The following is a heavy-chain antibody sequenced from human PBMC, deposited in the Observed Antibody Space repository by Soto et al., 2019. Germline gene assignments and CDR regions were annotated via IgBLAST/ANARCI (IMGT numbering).Heavy chain of an antibody. Sequence: GGSLRLSCVASGFMFTKSTMNWVRQAPGKGLEWVSSITSASDYIFYADSVKGRFTISRGNANNSLYLQMNSLRAEDTAVYYCARVGTGSSTPLDIWGQGTMVTVSS. J-gene: IGHJ3*02. CDR2: ITSASDYI. D-gene: IGHD3-9*01. CDR3: ARVGTGSSTPLDI. V-gene: IGHV3-21*01. CDR1: GFMFTKST.